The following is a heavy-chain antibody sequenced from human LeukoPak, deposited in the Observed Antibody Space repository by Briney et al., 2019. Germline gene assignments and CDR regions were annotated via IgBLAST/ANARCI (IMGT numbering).Heavy chain of an antibody. D-gene: IGHD2-21*02. CDR2: ISYDGSNK. Sequence: PGRSLRLSCAASGFTFSNYGMHWVRQAPGKGLEWVAVISYDGSNKYYADSVKGRFTISRDNSKNTLYLQMNSLRAEDTAVYYCAKTTAVATPPLYFQNWGQGTLVTVSS. V-gene: IGHV3-30-3*02. J-gene: IGHJ1*01. CDR1: GFTFSNYG. CDR3: AKTTAVATPPLYFQN.